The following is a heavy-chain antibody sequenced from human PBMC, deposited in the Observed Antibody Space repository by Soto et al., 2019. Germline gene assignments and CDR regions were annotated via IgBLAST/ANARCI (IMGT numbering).Heavy chain of an antibody. D-gene: IGHD1-1*01. CDR3: AIGPRTGGYFDY. CDR1: GGTFSSYT. CDR2: IIPILGIA. V-gene: IGHV1-69*02. Sequence: QVQLVQSGAEVKKPGSSVKVSCKASGGTFSSYTISWVRQAPGQGLEWMGRIIPILGIANYAQKFQGRVTITADKSTSTAYMELSSLRSEDTAVYYCAIGPRTGGYFDYWGQGTLVTVSS. J-gene: IGHJ4*02.